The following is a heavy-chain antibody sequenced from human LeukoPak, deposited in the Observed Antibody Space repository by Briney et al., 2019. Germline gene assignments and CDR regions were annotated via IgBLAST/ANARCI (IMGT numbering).Heavy chain of an antibody. J-gene: IGHJ5*02. CDR2: INPNSGGT. V-gene: IGHV1-2*06. D-gene: IGHD6-13*01. CDR1: GYTFTGYY. Sequence: ASVKVSCKASGYTFTGYYMHWVRQAPGQGLEWMGRINPNSGGTNYAQKFQGRVTMTRDTSISTAYMELSRLRSDDTAVYYCARGGLPLSIVAAGTWFDPWGQGTLVTVSS. CDR3: ARGGLPLSIVAAGTWFDP.